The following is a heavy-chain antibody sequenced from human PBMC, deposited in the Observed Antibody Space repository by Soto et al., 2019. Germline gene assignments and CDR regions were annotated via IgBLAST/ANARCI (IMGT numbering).Heavy chain of an antibody. CDR2: ISTYNGNT. V-gene: IGHV1-18*01. CDR1: GYTFTSYG. Sequence: QVQVVQSGAEVKKPGASVKVSCKASGYTFTSYGISWVRQAPGQGLEWMGWISTYNGNTNYAQKLQARVTMTTDTTASTAYMEQRSRRSDDTAVYCCARGLYDLWSGYSAAPWDPRGPGPLVT. D-gene: IGHD3-3*01. CDR3: ARGLYDLWSGYSAAPWDP. J-gene: IGHJ5*02.